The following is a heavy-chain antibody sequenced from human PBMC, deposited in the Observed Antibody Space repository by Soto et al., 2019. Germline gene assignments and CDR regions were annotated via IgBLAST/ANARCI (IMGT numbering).Heavy chain of an antibody. CDR1: GGSIRNYF. CDR2: IYSSGNT. Sequence: QVQLQESGPGLVKPSETLSLICTVSGGSIRNYFWTWIRQPAGKGLEWIGRIYSSGNTAYNASLKSRVTMSIDMSKNQFSLKLSSMTAADTAVYYCVRDVESPGISGSWGAFDIWGQGTVVTVSS. V-gene: IGHV4-4*07. D-gene: IGHD1-20*01. CDR3: VRDVESPGISGSWGAFDI. J-gene: IGHJ3*02.